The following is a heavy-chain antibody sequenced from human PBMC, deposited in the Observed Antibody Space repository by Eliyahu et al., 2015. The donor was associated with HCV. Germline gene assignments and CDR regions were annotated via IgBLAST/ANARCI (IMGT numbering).Heavy chain of an antibody. J-gene: IGHJ5*02. V-gene: IGHV4-59*01. Sequence: QVQLQESGPGLVKPSETLSLXCTVSGXXXXTXYWSWXRQPPGKGLEWIGYIHFSGSTNYNPSLKSRVTILVDTSKXQFSLNLTSVTAADTAVYYCASGGGGIAVAGTGGWFDPWGQGTLVTVSS. CDR2: IHFSGST. CDR3: ASGGGGIAVAGTGGWFDP. D-gene: IGHD6-19*01. CDR1: GXXXXTXY.